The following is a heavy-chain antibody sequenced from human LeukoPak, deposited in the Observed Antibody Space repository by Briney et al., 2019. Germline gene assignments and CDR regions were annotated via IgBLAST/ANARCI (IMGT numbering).Heavy chain of an antibody. Sequence: GESLQISCNGAGSSFTSYWIGWVRQLPGKGLEWMGIIYPGDSDTRYSPSFQGQVPISADKSISTAYLQWSSLKASDTAMYYCARLGGTAAGIFDYWGQGTLVTVSS. CDR1: GSSFTSYW. D-gene: IGHD6-13*01. CDR3: ARLGGTAAGIFDY. CDR2: IYPGDSDT. V-gene: IGHV5-51*01. J-gene: IGHJ4*02.